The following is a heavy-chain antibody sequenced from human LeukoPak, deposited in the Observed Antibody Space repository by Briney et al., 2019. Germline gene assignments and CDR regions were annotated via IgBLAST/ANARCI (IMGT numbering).Heavy chain of an antibody. Sequence: SETLSLTCTVSGGSIHSYYWSWIRQPPGKGLEWVGYIYPGGSTKYNPSLKSRVTISIDTSKNQFSLKETSVTAADTAVYYCARSRYGYCSSTSCYLDAFDVWGQGTMVTVSS. CDR3: ARSRYGYCSSTSCYLDAFDV. CDR2: IYPGGST. D-gene: IGHD2-2*03. V-gene: IGHV4-59*01. J-gene: IGHJ3*01. CDR1: GGSIHSYY.